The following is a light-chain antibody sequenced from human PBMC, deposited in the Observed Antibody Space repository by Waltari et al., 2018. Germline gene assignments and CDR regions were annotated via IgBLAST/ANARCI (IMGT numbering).Light chain of an antibody. V-gene: IGKV2-30*02. CDR1: QSLVHRDGNTY. CDR3: GQGTHWYS. J-gene: IGKJ2*03. CDR2: EVS. Sequence: DVVMTQSPLSLPISPGLPASISCRSSQSLVHRDGNTYLSWYQQKPGQPPRLLIYEVSNRDSGVPDRFSGSGAGTDFTLKSSRVEAEDVGIYYGGQGTHWYSFGQGTKVEI.